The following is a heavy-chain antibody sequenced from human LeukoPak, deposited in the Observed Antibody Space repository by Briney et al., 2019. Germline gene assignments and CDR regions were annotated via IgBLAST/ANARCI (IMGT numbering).Heavy chain of an antibody. CDR2: VHPDNGNT. CDR1: GYPFTKWE. D-gene: IGHD1-14*01. J-gene: IGHJ5*02. Sequence: ASVKVSCKTSGYPFTKWEINWVRQAAGQGLEWLGWVHPDNGNTYYAQRFRGRVTMSRDTSTTTAYMELSGRRSNHTAVYFFATGPRNDPWGQGTLVTVS. CDR3: ATGPRNDP. V-gene: IGHV1-8*01.